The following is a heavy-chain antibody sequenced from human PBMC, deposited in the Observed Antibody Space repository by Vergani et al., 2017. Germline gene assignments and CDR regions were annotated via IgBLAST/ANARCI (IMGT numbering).Heavy chain of an antibody. CDR2: INTNTGNP. Sequence: QVQLVQSGAEVKKPGASVKVSCKASGYTFTSYAMHWVRQAPGQRLEWMGWINTNTGNPTYAQGFTGRFVFSLDTSVSTAYLQICSLKAEDTAVYYCARGRIAAADYYYYYGMDVWGQGTTVAVSS. V-gene: IGHV7-4-1*01. J-gene: IGHJ6*02. CDR3: ARGRIAAADYYYYYGMDV. CDR1: GYTFTSYA. D-gene: IGHD6-13*01.